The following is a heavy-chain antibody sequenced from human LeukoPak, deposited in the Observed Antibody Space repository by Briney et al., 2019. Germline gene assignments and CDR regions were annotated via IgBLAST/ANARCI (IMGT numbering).Heavy chain of an antibody. CDR1: GCTFSDYN. CDR2: ISRSGSTK. D-gene: IGHD2-15*01. J-gene: IGHJ6*03. CDR3: ARVLRYCSGGNCYSGGLGYMDV. Sequence: AGESLRLSCAASGCTFSDYNMRWIRQAPGKGLEWVSSISRSGSTKYYAASVKGRFTISSDNDKNSLFLQMNSLRAENTAVYYCARVLRYCSGGNCYSGGLGYMDVWGKGTTVTISS. V-gene: IGHV3-11*01.